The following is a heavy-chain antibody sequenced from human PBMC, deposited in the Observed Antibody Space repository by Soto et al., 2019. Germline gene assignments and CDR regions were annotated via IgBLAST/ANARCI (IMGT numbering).Heavy chain of an antibody. CDR2: IKSKTDGGTT. CDR3: TTGPPPLYYGMDV. V-gene: IGHV3-15*01. Sequence: PGGSLRLSCAASGFTFSNAWMSWVRQAPGKGLEWVGRIKSKTDGGTTDYAAPVKGRFTISRDDSKNTLYLQMNSLKTEDTAVYYCTTGPPPLYYGMDVWGQGTTVTVSS. CDR1: GFTFSNAW. J-gene: IGHJ6*02.